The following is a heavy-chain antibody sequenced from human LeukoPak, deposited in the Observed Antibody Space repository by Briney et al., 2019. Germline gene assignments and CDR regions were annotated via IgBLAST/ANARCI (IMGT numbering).Heavy chain of an antibody. D-gene: IGHD3-16*02. CDR3: AKGGSYRSQPYFDY. V-gene: IGHV3-66*01. Sequence: GGSLRLSCAASGFTVSSNYMSWVRQAPGKGLEWVSVIYSGGSTYYADSVKGRFTISRDNSKNTLYLQMNSLRAEDTAVYYCAKGGSYRSQPYFDYWGQGTPVTVSS. J-gene: IGHJ4*02. CDR1: GFTVSSNY. CDR2: IYSGGST.